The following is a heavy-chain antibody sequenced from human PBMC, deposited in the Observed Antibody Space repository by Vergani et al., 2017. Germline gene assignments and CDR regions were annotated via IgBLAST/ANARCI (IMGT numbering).Heavy chain of an antibody. CDR3: ANIAAPGPRGRGTGN. D-gene: IGHD6-13*01. J-gene: IGHJ4*02. V-gene: IGHV3-64D*06. Sequence: EVQLVESGGGLVQPGGSLRLSCSTFGFTFSSYAMYWVRQAPGKGLEFVSSISTNGGTTYYADSVKGRFTISRDKSESTLHLQMTSLRAEATAVYYCANIAAPGPRGRGTGNWGQGTLVTVSS. CDR1: GFTFSSYA. CDR2: ISTNGGTT.